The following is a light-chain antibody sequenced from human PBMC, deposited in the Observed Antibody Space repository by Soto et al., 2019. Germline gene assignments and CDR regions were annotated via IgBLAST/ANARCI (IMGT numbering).Light chain of an antibody. Sequence: DIQMTQSPSSLSASVGDRVTVTCRASQGINNYLAWYQHKPGEVPNLLIYAASTLHSGVPHRFSGSGSGTDFTLTISSLQPEDVATYYCQKYDSDPFTFGPLTKVDIK. J-gene: IGKJ3*01. CDR2: AAS. CDR1: QGINNY. V-gene: IGKV1-27*01. CDR3: QKYDSDPFT.